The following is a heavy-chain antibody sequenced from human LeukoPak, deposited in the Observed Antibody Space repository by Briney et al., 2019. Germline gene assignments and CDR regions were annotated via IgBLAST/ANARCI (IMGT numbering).Heavy chain of an antibody. D-gene: IGHD2-2*02. J-gene: IGHJ6*03. Sequence: GASVKVSCKASGYTFTSYGMSWVRQAPGQGLEWMGWISAYNGNTNYAQKLQGRVTMTTDTSTSTAYMELRSLRSDDTAVYYCARAVPCSSTSCYTEHYYYYYMDVWGKGTTVTVSS. V-gene: IGHV1-18*01. CDR3: ARAVPCSSTSCYTEHYYYYYMDV. CDR1: GYTFTSYG. CDR2: ISAYNGNT.